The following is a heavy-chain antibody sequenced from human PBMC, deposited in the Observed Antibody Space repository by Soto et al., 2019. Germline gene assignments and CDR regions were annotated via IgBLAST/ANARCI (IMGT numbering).Heavy chain of an antibody. J-gene: IGHJ5*02. D-gene: IGHD6-19*01. Sequence: PGGSLSLSCAASGFPFSSYWMHWVRQAPWKGLVWVSRINSDGSSTYYADSVKGRFTISRDNSKNTLYLQMNSLRAEDTAVYYCAKMSGRVAVAARGFDPWGQGTLVTVSS. CDR3: AKMSGRVAVAARGFDP. CDR1: GFPFSSYW. CDR2: INSDGSST. V-gene: IGHV3-74*01.